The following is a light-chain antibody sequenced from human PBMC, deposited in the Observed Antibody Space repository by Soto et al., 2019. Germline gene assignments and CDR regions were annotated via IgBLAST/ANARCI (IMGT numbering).Light chain of an antibody. CDR1: SSDVGGYNH. Sequence: QSALTQPRSVSGSPGQSVTISCTGTSSDVGGYNHVSWYQQHPGKAPKLMIYDVSKRPSGVPDRFSGSKSGTSASLAISGLQSEDEADYYCQSYDSSLSGSEYVFGTGTKVTVL. CDR2: DVS. J-gene: IGLJ1*01. CDR3: QSYDSSLSGSEYV. V-gene: IGLV2-11*01.